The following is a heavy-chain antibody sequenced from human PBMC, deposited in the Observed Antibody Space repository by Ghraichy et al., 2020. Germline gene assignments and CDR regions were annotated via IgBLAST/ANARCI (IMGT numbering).Heavy chain of an antibody. CDR1: GFTFYNYA. D-gene: IGHD2-8*01. CDR3: TRDANGYHRPIDS. Sequence: SMRLSCATSGFTFYNYAMSWVRQAPGKGLEWVSTISGGGGFVNYTDSVRGRFTISRDRSKNTMYLQMDSLRVEDTALYYCTRDANGYHRPIDSWGQGTLVTVSS. J-gene: IGHJ4*02. V-gene: IGHV3-23*01. CDR2: ISGGGGFV.